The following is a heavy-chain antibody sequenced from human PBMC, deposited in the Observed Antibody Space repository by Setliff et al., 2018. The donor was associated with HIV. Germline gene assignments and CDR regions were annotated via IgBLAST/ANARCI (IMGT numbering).Heavy chain of an antibody. CDR1: GGSISNPNYH. J-gene: IGHJ4*02. D-gene: IGHD3-10*01. Sequence: LSLTCTVSGGSISNPNYHWSWIRQPAGKGLEWIGRPYPTGTTNYNPSLKSRVSISVDTSKNQFSLRLSSVTATDTAVYYCARAGFGELFPEVFDYWGQGALVTVSS. CDR3: ARAGFGELFPEVFDY. CDR2: PYPTGTT. V-gene: IGHV4-61*02.